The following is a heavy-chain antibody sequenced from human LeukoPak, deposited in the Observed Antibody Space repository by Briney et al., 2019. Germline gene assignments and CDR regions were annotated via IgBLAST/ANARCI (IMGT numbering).Heavy chain of an antibody. V-gene: IGHV3-21*01. Sequence: PGGSLRLSCAASGFTFSSYSMNWVRQAPGKGLEWVSSISSSSSYIYYADSVKGRFTISRDNAKNSLYLQMNSLRAEDTAVYYCARGDIVVVPAAMVSSQNYYYYYMDVWDKGTTVTVSS. CDR2: ISSSSSYI. D-gene: IGHD2-2*01. CDR3: ARGDIVVVPAAMVSSQNYYYYYMDV. CDR1: GFTFSSYS. J-gene: IGHJ6*03.